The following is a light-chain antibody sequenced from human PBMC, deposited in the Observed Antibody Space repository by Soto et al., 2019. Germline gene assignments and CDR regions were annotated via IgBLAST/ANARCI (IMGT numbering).Light chain of an antibody. Sequence: QSALTQPPSVSGSPGQSVTISCTGTSSDVGSYNRVSWYQQPPGTAPKLMIYEVNNRPSGVPDRFSGSKSGITASLTISGLQAEDEADYYCSSYTSTSNYVFGTGTQVTVL. CDR1: SSDVGSYNR. CDR3: SSYTSTSNYV. J-gene: IGLJ1*01. CDR2: EVN. V-gene: IGLV2-18*02.